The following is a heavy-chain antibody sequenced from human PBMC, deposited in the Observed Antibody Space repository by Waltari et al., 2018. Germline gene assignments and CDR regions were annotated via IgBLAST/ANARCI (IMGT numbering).Heavy chain of an antibody. CDR3: ARLVLGDFWSGYYYYFDY. Sequence: QLQLQESGPGLVKPSETLSLTCTVSGGSISSSSYYWGWIRQPPGKGLEGIGSIYYSGSTYYNPSLKSRVTISVDTSKNQFSLKLSSVTAADTAVYYCARLVLGDFWSGYYYYFDYWGQGTLVTVSS. CDR1: GGSISSSSYY. CDR2: IYYSGST. V-gene: IGHV4-39*01. J-gene: IGHJ4*02. D-gene: IGHD3-3*01.